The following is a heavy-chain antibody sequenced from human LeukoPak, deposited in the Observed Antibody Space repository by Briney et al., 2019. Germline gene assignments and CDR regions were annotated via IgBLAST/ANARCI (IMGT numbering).Heavy chain of an antibody. CDR3: AKNIAGSGYHYNDY. J-gene: IGHJ4*02. Sequence: GGSLRLSCTASGLIFRNYAMTWVRQTPGKGLEWVSSISGSGGSTYYADSVKGRFTISRDNSKNTVSLQMNSLRAEDTAVYYCAKNIAGSGYHYNDYWGQGILVTVSS. CDR1: GLIFRNYA. D-gene: IGHD3-22*01. V-gene: IGHV3-23*01. CDR2: ISGSGGST.